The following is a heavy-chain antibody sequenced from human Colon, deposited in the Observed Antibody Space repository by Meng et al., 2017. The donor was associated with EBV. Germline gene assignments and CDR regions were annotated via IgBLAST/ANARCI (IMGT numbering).Heavy chain of an antibody. D-gene: IGHD2-2*01. J-gene: IGHJ4*02. V-gene: IGHV4-30-4*01. Sequence: QVQVQESGPGLVKPSXXLSLTCTVSGGSMSSGDYFWNWIRQPPGKGLEWIGYIYYSGNTYYNPSLKSRVTISIDTSKNQFSLKLSSVTAADTAVYFCARGELLWDYWGQGTLGTVSS. CDR2: IYYSGNT. CDR1: GGSMSSGDYF. CDR3: ARGELLWDY.